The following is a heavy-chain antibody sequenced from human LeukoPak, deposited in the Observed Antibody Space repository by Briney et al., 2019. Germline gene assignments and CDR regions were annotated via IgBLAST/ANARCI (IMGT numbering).Heavy chain of an antibody. CDR2: ISSTSSTI. V-gene: IGHV3-48*01. J-gene: IGHJ4*02. CDR3: ARVDGGQSI. D-gene: IGHD6-6*01. Sequence: PGGSLRLPCAAFGINFSSYNMNWVPQAPGKGLEGVSYISSTSSTIYYTDSVKGRFTISRDNSKNTLYLQMNSLRAEDTAVYYCARVDGGQSIWGQGTLVTVSS. CDR1: GINFSSYN.